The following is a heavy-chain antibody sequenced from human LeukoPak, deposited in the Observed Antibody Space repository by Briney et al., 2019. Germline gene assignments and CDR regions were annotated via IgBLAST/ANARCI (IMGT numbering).Heavy chain of an antibody. CDR3: AGSVGSGYYGNYYYYYMDV. CDR1: GDSINNDDYY. CDR2: IYSSGNT. J-gene: IGHJ6*03. D-gene: IGHD3-3*01. Sequence: SETLSLTCTVSGDSINNDDYYWDWIRQPAGKGLEWIGLIYSSGNTGYNPSLKSRASISVDSSKTQFSLKLSSVTAADTAVYYCAGSVGSGYYGNYYYYYMDVWGKGTTVTVSS. V-gene: IGHV4-61*10.